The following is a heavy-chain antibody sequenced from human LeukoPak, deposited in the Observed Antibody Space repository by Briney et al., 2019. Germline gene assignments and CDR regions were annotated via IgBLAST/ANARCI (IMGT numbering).Heavy chain of an antibody. V-gene: IGHV3-7*01. Sequence: GGSLRLSCAGSGFNVSSGYMSWVRQAPGKGLEWVANIKKDGSEKYYVDSVKGRFTISRDNAKTSLYLQMNSLRAEDTAVYYCARDLSGVTGYTYGRGIDYWGQGTLVTVSS. CDR2: IKKDGSEK. J-gene: IGHJ4*02. CDR3: ARDLSGVTGYTYGRGIDY. CDR1: GFNVSSGY. D-gene: IGHD5-18*01.